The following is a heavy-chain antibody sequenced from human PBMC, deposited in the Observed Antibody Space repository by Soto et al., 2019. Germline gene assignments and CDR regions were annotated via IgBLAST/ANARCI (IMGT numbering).Heavy chain of an antibody. CDR2: ISWNSGSI. V-gene: IGHV3-9*01. J-gene: IGHJ6*02. CDR3: AKGGGWTLDYYYGMDV. Sequence: GGSLRLSCAASGFTFDYYGMHWVRQAPGKGLEWVSGISWNSGSIGYADSVKGRFTISGDNAKNSLYLQMNSLRAEDTALYYCAKGGGWTLDYYYGMDVWGQGTTVTVSS. D-gene: IGHD2-15*01. CDR1: GFTFDYYG.